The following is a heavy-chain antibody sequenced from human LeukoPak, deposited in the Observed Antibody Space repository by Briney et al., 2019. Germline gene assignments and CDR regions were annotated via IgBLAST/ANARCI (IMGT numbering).Heavy chain of an antibody. CDR3: ARRSGNSGSYYLAFDI. D-gene: IGHD1-26*01. CDR1: GYTFTDYY. Sequence: ASVKVSCKASGYTFTDYYIHWVRQAPGQGLEWMGGIIPIFGTANYAQKFQGRVTITADESTSTAYMELSSLRSEDTAVYYCARRSGNSGSYYLAFDIWGQGTMVTVSS. J-gene: IGHJ3*02. CDR2: IIPIFGTA. V-gene: IGHV1-69*13.